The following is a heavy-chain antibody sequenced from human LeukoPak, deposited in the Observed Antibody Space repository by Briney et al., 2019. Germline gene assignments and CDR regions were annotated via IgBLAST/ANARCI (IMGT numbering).Heavy chain of an antibody. D-gene: IGHD5-18*01. Sequence: GGSLRLSCAASGFTFSSYAMSWVRQAPGKGLEWVSAISGSGGSTYCADSVKGRFTISRDNSKNTLYLQMNSLRAEDTAVYYCARSNFGYSYGYNAFDIWGQGTMVTVSS. V-gene: IGHV3-23*01. CDR3: ARSNFGYSYGYNAFDI. CDR1: GFTFSSYA. CDR2: ISGSGGST. J-gene: IGHJ3*02.